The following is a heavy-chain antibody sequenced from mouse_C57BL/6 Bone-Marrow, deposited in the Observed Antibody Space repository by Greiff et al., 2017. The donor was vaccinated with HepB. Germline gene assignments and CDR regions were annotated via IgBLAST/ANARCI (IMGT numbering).Heavy chain of an antibody. CDR3: AREDLITTKAMDY. D-gene: IGHD1-1*01. V-gene: IGHV1-78*01. J-gene: IGHJ4*01. CDR1: GYTFTDHT. CDR2: IYPRDGST. Sequence: QVQLQQSDAELVKPGASVTISCKVSGYTFTDHTIHWMKQRPEQGLEWIGYIYPRDGSTKYNEKFKGKATLTADKSSSTAYMQITNLTSEDSAVYFCAREDLITTKAMDYWGQGTSVTVSS.